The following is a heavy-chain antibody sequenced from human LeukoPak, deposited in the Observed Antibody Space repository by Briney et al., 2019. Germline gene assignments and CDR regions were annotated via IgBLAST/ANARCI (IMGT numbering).Heavy chain of an antibody. D-gene: IGHD4-17*01. Sequence: SSDTVSCKASGYTFNSYGILWLRQAPRQGLAGVGWINPYNGNTNYAQKLQGRVTMTTDTSTSTAYMELRSLRSDDTAVYYCARDGVGDYSEEGVWFDPWAREPWSPSPQ. CDR2: INPYNGNT. CDR3: ARDGVGDYSEEGVWFDP. CDR1: GYTFNSYG. V-gene: IGHV1-18*01. J-gene: IGHJ5*02.